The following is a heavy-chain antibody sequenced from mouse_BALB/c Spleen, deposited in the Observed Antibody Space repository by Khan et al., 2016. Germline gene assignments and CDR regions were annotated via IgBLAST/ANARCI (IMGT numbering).Heavy chain of an antibody. Sequence: QVQLQQSGAELAKPGASVKMSCKASGYTFTSYWMYWVKQRPGQGLEWIGYINPSTGYTEYNQKFKDKATLTADKSSSTAYMQLSSLTSEDSAVYYCARSGSSFYVDYWGQGTTLTVSS. CDR1: GYTFTSYW. D-gene: IGHD3-1*01. CDR2: INPSTGYT. CDR3: ARSGSSFYVDY. J-gene: IGHJ2*01. V-gene: IGHV1-7*01.